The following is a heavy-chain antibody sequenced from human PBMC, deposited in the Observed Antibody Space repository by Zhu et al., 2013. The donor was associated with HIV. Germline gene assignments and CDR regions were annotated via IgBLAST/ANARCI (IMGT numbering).Heavy chain of an antibody. CDR1: SFSVNPIY. D-gene: IGHD1-26*01. J-gene: IGHJ4*02. V-gene: IGHV1-2*02. Sequence: QVQLQXSAAEVKEPGTSVRVSCGTSSFSVNPIYVNWVRLVPGQGLQWIGWIKPETGATKYAQKFQDRVTMTTNTSISTAYMELGGLRYDDTAVYYCAKVAGAYIVGKFYFQSWGQGTLVTVSS. CDR2: IKPETGAT. CDR3: AKVAGAYIVGKFYFQS.